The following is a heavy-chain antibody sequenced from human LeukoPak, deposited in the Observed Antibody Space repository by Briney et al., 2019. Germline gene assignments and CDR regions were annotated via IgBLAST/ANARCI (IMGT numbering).Heavy chain of an antibody. Sequence: PSETLSLTCAVYGGSFSGYYWSWIRQPPGKGLEWIGEINHSGSTNYNPSLKSRVTISVDTSKNQFSLKLSSVTAADTAVYYCARTYYDSSGYYIFDYWGQGTLVTVSS. CDR3: ARTYYDSSGYYIFDY. V-gene: IGHV4-34*01. D-gene: IGHD3-22*01. J-gene: IGHJ4*02. CDR2: INHSGST. CDR1: GGSFSGYY.